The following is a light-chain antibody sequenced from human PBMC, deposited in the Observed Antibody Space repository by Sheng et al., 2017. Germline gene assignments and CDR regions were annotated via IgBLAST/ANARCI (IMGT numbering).Light chain of an antibody. Sequence: EIVLTQSPGTLSLSPGERATLSCRASQSVSSSYLAWYQQKPGQAPRLLISGASSRSTGIPDRFSGSGSGTDFTLTISRLEPEDFAVYYCQQYGSSPLTFGGGTKVEIK. CDR3: QQYGSSPLT. J-gene: IGKJ4*01. CDR1: QSVSSSY. V-gene: IGKV3-20*01. CDR2: GAS.